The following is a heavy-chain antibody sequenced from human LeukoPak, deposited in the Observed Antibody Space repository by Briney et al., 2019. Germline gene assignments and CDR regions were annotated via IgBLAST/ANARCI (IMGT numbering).Heavy chain of an antibody. CDR3: ARDRGIGPYYFDY. D-gene: IGHD3-10*01. J-gene: IGHJ4*02. V-gene: IGHV3-21*01. Sequence: GGSLRLSCAASGFTFSSYSMNWVRQAPGKGLEWVSSISSSSSYIYYADSVKGRFTISRDNAKNSLYLQMNSLRAEDTAVYYCARDRGIGPYYFDYWGQGTLVTVSS. CDR1: GFTFSSYS. CDR2: ISSSSSYI.